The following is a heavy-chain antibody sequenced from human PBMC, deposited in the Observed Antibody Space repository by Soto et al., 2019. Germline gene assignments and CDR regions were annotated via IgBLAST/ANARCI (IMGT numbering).Heavy chain of an antibody. Sequence: PAGSLRLSSAASGFTFSNYVASWVRQATGRWLEWVSVISVTDDSTFHGDSVKGRFTISRDNSKNTLYLQMNSVRAEETAVYYCAKKAGYSGYDPFDYWGQGT. J-gene: IGHJ4*02. CDR2: ISVTDDST. CDR1: GFTFSNYV. CDR3: AKKAGYSGYDPFDY. D-gene: IGHD5-12*01. V-gene: IGHV3-23*01.